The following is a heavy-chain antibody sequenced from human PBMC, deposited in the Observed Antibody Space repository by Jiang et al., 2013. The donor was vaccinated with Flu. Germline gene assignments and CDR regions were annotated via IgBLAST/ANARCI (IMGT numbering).Heavy chain of an antibody. D-gene: IGHD4-17*01. Sequence: LLKPSETLSLTCAVYGGSFSGYYWSWIRQPPREGAWSGLGKVNHSGSTNYNPSLKSRVTISVDTSKNQFSLKLSSVTAADTAVYYCARGPRAVTTSRLYGMDVWGQGTTVTVSS. CDR1: GGSFSGYY. V-gene: IGHV4-34*01. J-gene: IGHJ6*02. CDR2: VNHSGST. CDR3: ARGPRAVTTSRLYGMDV.